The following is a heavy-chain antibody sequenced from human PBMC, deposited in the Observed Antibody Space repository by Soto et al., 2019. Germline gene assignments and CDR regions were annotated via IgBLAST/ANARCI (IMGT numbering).Heavy chain of an antibody. J-gene: IGHJ6*03. D-gene: IGHD5-12*01. CDR2: INPNSGVT. V-gene: IGHV1-2*04. CDR1: GDTFTGYY. CDR3: ARESGGATATLDYSYFYMDV. Sequence: QVQLVQSGAEVKKPAASVTVSCRASGDTFTGYYMHWVRQAPGQGLEWMGWINPNSGVTKYAQKFQGWVTMTRDTSIRTVYMELSRLRSDDTAVYYCARESGGATATLDYSYFYMDVWGTGTTLTVSS.